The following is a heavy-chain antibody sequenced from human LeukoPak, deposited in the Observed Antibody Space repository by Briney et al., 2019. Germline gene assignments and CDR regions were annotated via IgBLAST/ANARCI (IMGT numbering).Heavy chain of an antibody. V-gene: IGHV1-8*01. J-gene: IGHJ6*02. CDR2: MNPNSGNT. D-gene: IGHD5-12*01. CDR3: ASPTKQDTVADQYSGSIRRYYGMAV. CDR1: GYTFSSYD. Sequence: GASVKVSRKASGYTFSSYDINWVRQAPGQGLEWMGWMNPNSGNTGSAQKFQGRVTMTRDTSISTAYMELSNLRSEDTAVYYCASPTKQDTVADQYSGSIRRYYGMAVWGQGTTVTVSS.